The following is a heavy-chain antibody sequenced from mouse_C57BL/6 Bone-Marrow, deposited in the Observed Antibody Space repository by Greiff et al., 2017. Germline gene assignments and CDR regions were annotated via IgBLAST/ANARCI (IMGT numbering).Heavy chain of an antibody. V-gene: IGHV1-85*01. CDR3: ARVEFDGSSGDWYCDV. J-gene: IGHJ1*03. Sequence: QVQLQQSGPELVKPGASVKLSCKASGYTFTCYDINWVKQRPGQGLEWIGWIYPRDGSTKYNEKFKGKATLTVDTSSSTAYMERHSLTSEDSAVYFCARVEFDGSSGDWYCDVWGTGTTVTVSS. CDR1: GYTFTCYD. D-gene: IGHD1-1*01. CDR2: IYPRDGST.